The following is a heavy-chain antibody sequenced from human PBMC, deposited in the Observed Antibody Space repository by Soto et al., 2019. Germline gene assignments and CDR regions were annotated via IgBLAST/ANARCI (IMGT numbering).Heavy chain of an antibody. CDR1: GGTFSSYA. D-gene: IGHD2-2*01. CDR3: ASLPPPECSSTSCPYYYYGMDV. V-gene: IGHV1-69*13. J-gene: IGHJ6*02. Sequence: SVKVSCKASGGTFSSYAISCVRQAPGQGLEWMGGIIPIFGTANYAQKFQGRVTITADESTSTAYMELSSLRSEDTAVYYCASLPPPECSSTSCPYYYYGMDVWAQGTTVTVSS. CDR2: IIPIFGTA.